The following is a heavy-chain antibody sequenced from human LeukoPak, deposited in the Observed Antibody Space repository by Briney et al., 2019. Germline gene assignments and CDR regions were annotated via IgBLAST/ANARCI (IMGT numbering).Heavy chain of an antibody. CDR3: TISDSSGS. D-gene: IGHD6-19*01. V-gene: IGHV3-73*01. J-gene: IGHJ5*02. Sequence: GGSLRLSCAASGFTFSGSAIHWVRQASGKGLEWVGRIRSKAKRYATAYAASVKGRFTISRDDSKNTAYLQMNSLKTEDTAVYYCTISDSSGSWGQGTLVTVSS. CDR2: IRSKAKRYAT. CDR1: GFTFSGSA.